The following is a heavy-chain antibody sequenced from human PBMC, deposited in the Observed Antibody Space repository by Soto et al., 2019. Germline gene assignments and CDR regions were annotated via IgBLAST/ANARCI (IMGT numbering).Heavy chain of an antibody. Sequence: QVQLVESGGDLVRPGGSLRLSCAVSGFRFSDYYMSWIRQAPGKGLEWVSYISRGSSVIYYADSVRGRFTISRDDAKNSLYLQMNSLRAEDTAVYYCASDSHAVDLGYWGQGTLVTVSS. CDR3: ASDSHAVDLGY. J-gene: IGHJ4*02. CDR1: GFRFSDYY. V-gene: IGHV3-11*01. CDR2: ISRGSSVI. D-gene: IGHD3-10*01.